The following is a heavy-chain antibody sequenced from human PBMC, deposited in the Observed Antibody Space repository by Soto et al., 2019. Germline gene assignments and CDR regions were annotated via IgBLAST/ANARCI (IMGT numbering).Heavy chain of an antibody. CDR1: GDSISSYY. Sequence: PSETLSLTCTVSGDSISSYYWSWIRQPPGKGLEWIGYIYYSGSTNYNPSLKSRVTISVDTSKNQFSLKLSSVTAADTAVYYCARQADYYGSGSYYRFDYWGQGTLVTVSS. V-gene: IGHV4-59*08. D-gene: IGHD3-10*01. CDR2: IYYSGST. J-gene: IGHJ4*02. CDR3: ARQADYYGSGSYYRFDY.